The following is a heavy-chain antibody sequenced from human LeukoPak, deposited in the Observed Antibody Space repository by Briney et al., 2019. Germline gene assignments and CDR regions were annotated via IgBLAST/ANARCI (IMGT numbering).Heavy chain of an antibody. J-gene: IGHJ4*02. CDR3: ATEGDYYDSSGYLRVDY. CDR2: ISSSGSTI. D-gene: IGHD3-22*01. Sequence: PGGSLRLSCAASGFTFSDYYMSWIRQAPGKGLEWVSYISSSGSTIYYADSVKGRFTISRDNAKNSLYLQMNSLRAEDTAVYYCATEGDYYDSSGYLRVDYWGQGTLVTVSS. V-gene: IGHV3-11*04. CDR1: GFTFSDYY.